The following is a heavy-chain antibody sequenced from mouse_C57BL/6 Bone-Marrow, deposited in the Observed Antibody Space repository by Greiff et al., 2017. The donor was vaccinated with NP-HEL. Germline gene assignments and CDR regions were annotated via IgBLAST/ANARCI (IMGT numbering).Heavy chain of an antibody. Sequence: QVQLQQPGAELVRPGTSVKLSCKASGYTFTSYWMHWVKQRPGHGLEWIGVIDPSDSYTNYNQKFKGKATLTVDTSSSTAYMQLSSLTSEDTAVYYCARPDAMDYWGQGTSVTVSS. CDR1: GYTFTSYW. J-gene: IGHJ4*01. CDR3: ARPDAMDY. CDR2: IDPSDSYT. V-gene: IGHV1-59*01.